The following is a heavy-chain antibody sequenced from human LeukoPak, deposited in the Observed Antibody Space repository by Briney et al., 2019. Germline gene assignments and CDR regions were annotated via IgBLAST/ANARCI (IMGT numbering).Heavy chain of an antibody. CDR3: ASLDCSGGSCYYVY. D-gene: IGHD2-15*01. Sequence: SVKVSCKASGGTFSRYAISWLRQAPGQGLEWMGGIIPIFGTANYAQKFQGRVTITTDESTSTAYMELSSLRSEDTAVYYCASLDCSGGSCYYVYWGQGTLVTVSS. CDR2: IIPIFGTA. V-gene: IGHV1-69*05. CDR1: GGTFSRYA. J-gene: IGHJ4*02.